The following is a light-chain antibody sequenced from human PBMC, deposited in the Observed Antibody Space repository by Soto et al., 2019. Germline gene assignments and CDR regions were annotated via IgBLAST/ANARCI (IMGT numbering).Light chain of an antibody. Sequence: EIVMTQSPPTLSVSPGDGAVLSCRASQNVGSSLAWYQQKPGQVPRLLIYGASTRATGIPSRFSGSGSGTDFTLTISSLQSEDFAVYYCQHYFQWRAFGQGTKVDIK. CDR1: QNVGSS. CDR2: GAS. V-gene: IGKV3-15*01. CDR3: QHYFQWRA. J-gene: IGKJ1*01.